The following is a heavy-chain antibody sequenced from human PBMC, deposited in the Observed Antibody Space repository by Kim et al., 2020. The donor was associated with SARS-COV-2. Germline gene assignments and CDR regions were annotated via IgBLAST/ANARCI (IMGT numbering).Heavy chain of an antibody. CDR1: GFTFSSYG. Sequence: GGSLRLSCAASGFTFSSYGMHWVRQAPGKGLEWVAVIWYDGSNKYYADSVKGRFTISRDNSKNTLYLQMNSLRAEDTAVYYCAKDFGFGEFYYYGMDVWGQGTTVTVSS. D-gene: IGHD3-10*01. J-gene: IGHJ6*02. CDR2: IWYDGSNK. V-gene: IGHV3-33*06. CDR3: AKDFGFGEFYYYGMDV.